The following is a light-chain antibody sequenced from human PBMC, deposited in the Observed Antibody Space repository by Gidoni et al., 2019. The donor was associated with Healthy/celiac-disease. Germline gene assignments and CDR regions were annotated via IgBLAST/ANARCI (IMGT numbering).Light chain of an antibody. Sequence: DIVMTQSPDSLAVSLGERATINCKSSQSVLYSSNNKNYLAWYQQKPGQPPKLLIYWASTRESGVPDRFSGSGSGTDFTLTISSLQAEDVAVYYCQQYYSTLLFGGGTEVEIK. J-gene: IGKJ4*01. V-gene: IGKV4-1*01. CDR3: QQYYSTLL. CDR1: QSVLYSSNNKNY. CDR2: WAS.